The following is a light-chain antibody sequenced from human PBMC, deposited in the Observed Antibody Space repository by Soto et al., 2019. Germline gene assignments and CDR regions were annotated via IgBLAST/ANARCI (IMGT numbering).Light chain of an antibody. CDR2: GAS. Sequence: EVGMTQSAATLSVSPGERATLSCRASQNVNSNLAWYQQKPGQAPRLLIYGASTRATGIPARFSGSGSGTEFTLTISSLQSEDFAVYYCQQYNNWPWTFGQGTKVDIK. J-gene: IGKJ1*01. CDR1: QNVNSN. V-gene: IGKV3-15*01. CDR3: QQYNNWPWT.